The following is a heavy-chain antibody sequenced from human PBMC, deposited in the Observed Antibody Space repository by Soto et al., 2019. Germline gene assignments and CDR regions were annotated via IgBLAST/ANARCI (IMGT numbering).Heavy chain of an antibody. Sequence: GASVKVSCKASGYTFTSYYIHWVRQAPGQGLEWMGWMNPKSGGAYFAQKFQGRVTLTRATSIGTAYIEVNSLTSADPAVYFCTRDNIENSDGLYAAFDIWGQGTTVTVSS. CDR2: MNPKSGGA. J-gene: IGHJ3*02. CDR1: GYTFTSYY. D-gene: IGHD5-18*01. CDR3: TRDNIENSDGLYAAFDI. V-gene: IGHV1-2*02.